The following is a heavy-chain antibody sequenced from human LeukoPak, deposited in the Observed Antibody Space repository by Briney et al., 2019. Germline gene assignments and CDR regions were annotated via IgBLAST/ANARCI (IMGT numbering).Heavy chain of an antibody. J-gene: IGHJ4*02. V-gene: IGHV4-59*01. D-gene: IGHD3-16*01. CDR2: IYYSGST. Sequence: SETLSLTCTVSGGSISSYYWSWIRQPPGKGLEWIGYIYYSGSTNYNPSLKSRVTISVDTSKNQFSLKLSSVTAADTAVYYCPRKGGDYFDYWGQGTLVTVSS. CDR1: GGSISSYY. CDR3: PRKGGDYFDY.